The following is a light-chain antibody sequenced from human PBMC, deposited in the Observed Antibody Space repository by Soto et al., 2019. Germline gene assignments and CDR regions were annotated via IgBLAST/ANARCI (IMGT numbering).Light chain of an antibody. CDR2: GNN. V-gene: IGLV1-44*01. J-gene: IGLJ2*01. Sequence: QSVLTPPPSASGTPGQRVPISCSGSRSNNGSNYVYWYQQLPGTAPKLLIYGNNQRPSGVPDRFSGSKSGTSASLAISGLQSEDEAEYYCAAWDGSLNNVLFGGGTKVTVL. CDR1: RSNNGSNY. CDR3: AAWDGSLNNVL.